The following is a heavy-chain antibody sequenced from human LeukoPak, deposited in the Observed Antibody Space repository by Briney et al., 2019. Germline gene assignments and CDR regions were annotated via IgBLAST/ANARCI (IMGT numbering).Heavy chain of an antibody. D-gene: IGHD6-13*01. CDR2: MNPNSGNT. Sequence: ASVKVSCKAPGYTFTSYDINWVRQASGQGLEWMGWMNPNSGNTGYAQKFQGRVTMTRNTSISTAYMELSSLRSEDTAVYYCARGHSSSWYGIGYWGQGTLVTVSS. J-gene: IGHJ4*02. CDR1: GYTFTSYD. CDR3: ARGHSSSWYGIGY. V-gene: IGHV1-8*01.